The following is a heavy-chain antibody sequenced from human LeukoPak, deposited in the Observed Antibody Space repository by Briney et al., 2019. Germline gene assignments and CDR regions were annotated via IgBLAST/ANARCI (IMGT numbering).Heavy chain of an antibody. CDR2: IGSDGNKK. Sequence: GGSLRLSCAASGFTFSSYAMHWVRQAPGKGLEWVALIGSDGNKKYYADSVKGRFTISRDNSNNTLYLQMNSLRAEDTAVYYCVKDQSGSGSWWGQGTLVTVSS. V-gene: IGHV3-30*02. CDR3: VKDQSGSGSW. CDR1: GFTFSSYA. D-gene: IGHD3-10*01. J-gene: IGHJ4*02.